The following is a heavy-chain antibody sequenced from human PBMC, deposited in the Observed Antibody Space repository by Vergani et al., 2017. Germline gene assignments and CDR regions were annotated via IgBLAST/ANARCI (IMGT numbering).Heavy chain of an antibody. CDR1: GDSISSNNC. V-gene: IGHV4-4*02. CDR3: ARHTYGSGPAHFDY. CDR2: ICHTEDT. D-gene: IGHD3-10*01. Sequence: QVQLQESGPGLVKPSETLSLTCTVSGDSISSNNCWTWVRQPPGKGLEWIGEICHTEDTKYSPSLKSRVTVSVDESRNLFSLRLNSVTAADTAVYYCARHTYGSGPAHFDYWGQGTLVTVSS. J-gene: IGHJ4*02.